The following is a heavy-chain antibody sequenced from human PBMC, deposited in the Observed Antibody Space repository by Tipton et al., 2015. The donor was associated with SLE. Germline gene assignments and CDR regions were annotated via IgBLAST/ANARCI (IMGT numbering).Heavy chain of an antibody. CDR2: IYYSGST. D-gene: IGHD6-19*01. V-gene: IGHV4-59*01. J-gene: IGHJ3*02. CDR3: AKATHPRDSSGRWGAFDI. CDR1: GGSISSYY. Sequence: TLSLTCTVSGGSISSYYWSWIRQPPGKGLEWIGYIYYSGSTNYNPSLKSRVTISVDTSKNQFSLKLSSVTAADTAVYYCAKATHPRDSSGRWGAFDIWGQGTMVTVSS.